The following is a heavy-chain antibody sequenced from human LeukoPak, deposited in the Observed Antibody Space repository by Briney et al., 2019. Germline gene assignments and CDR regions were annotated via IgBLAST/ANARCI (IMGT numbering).Heavy chain of an antibody. CDR1: GGSISSGGYS. J-gene: IGHJ6*02. Sequence: PSETLSLTCAVSGGSISSGGYSWSWIRQPPGKGLEWIGYIYHSGSTYYNPSLKSRVTISVDRSKNQFSLKLSSVTAADTAVYYCASQNYYYGMDVWGQGTTVTVS. CDR2: IYHSGST. V-gene: IGHV4-30-2*01. CDR3: ASQNYYYGMDV.